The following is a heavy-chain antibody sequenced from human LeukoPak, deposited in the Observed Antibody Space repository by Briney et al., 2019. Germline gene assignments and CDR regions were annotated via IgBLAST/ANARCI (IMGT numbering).Heavy chain of an antibody. D-gene: IGHD1-26*01. CDR2: IYTSGST. CDR1: GGSISSGSYY. Sequence: PSQTLSLTCTISGGSISSGSYYWSWIRQPAGKGLEWIGRIYTSGSTNYNPSLKSRVTISVDTSKNQFSLKLSSVTAADTAVYYCARDWDSPWGQGTLVTVSS. J-gene: IGHJ5*02. CDR3: ARDWDSP. V-gene: IGHV4-61*02.